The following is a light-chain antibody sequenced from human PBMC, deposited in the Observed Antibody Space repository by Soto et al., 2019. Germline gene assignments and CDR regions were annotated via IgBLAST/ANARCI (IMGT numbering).Light chain of an antibody. CDR3: QTWGTGIQV. CDR1: SGHSSYA. Sequence: QPVLTQSPSASASLGASVKLTCTLSSGHSSYAIAWHQQQPEKGPRYLMKLNSDGSHSKGDGIPDRFSGSSSGAERYFTISSLQSEDEADDYCQTWGTGIQVFGGGTKLTVL. CDR2: LNSDGSH. V-gene: IGLV4-69*01. J-gene: IGLJ2*01.